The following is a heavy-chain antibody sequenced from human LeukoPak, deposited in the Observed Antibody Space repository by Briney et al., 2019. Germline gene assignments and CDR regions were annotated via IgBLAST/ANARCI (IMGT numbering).Heavy chain of an antibody. V-gene: IGHV1-69*01. Sequence: SVKVSCKASGGTFSSYAISWVRQAPGQGLEWMGGIIPIFGTANYAQKFQGRVTITADESTSTAYMELSSLRSEDTAVYYCARGGPSILVVVAAQYDASDIWGQGTVVTVSS. CDR3: ARGGPSILVVVAAQYDASDI. J-gene: IGHJ3*02. D-gene: IGHD2-15*01. CDR2: IIPIFGTA. CDR1: GGTFSSYA.